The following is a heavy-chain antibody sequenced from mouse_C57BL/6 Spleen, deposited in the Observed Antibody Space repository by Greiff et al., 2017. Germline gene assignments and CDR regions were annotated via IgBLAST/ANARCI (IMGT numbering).Heavy chain of an antibody. CDR1: GYTFTGYW. CDR2: ILPGSGST. Sequence: VQLQQSGAELMKPGASVKLSCKATGYTFTGYWIEWVKQRPGHGLEWIGEILPGSGSTYYNEKFKGKATFTADTSSNTAYMQLSSLTTEDSAIYYCARGPWGGDYLHWYFDVWGTGTTVTVSS. CDR3: ARGPWGGDYLHWYFDV. J-gene: IGHJ1*03. V-gene: IGHV1-9*01. D-gene: IGHD2-13*01.